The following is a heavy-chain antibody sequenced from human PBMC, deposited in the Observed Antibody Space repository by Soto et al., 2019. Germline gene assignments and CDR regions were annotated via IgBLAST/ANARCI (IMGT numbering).Heavy chain of an antibody. D-gene: IGHD6-19*01. CDR3: ARSGYSSGWYTYYYYYYGMDV. V-gene: IGHV3-74*01. J-gene: IGHJ6*02. CDR2: INSDGSST. Sequence: GGSLRLSXAASGFTFSSYWMHWVRQAPGKGLVWVSRINSDGSSTSYADSVKGRFTISRDNAKNTLYLQMNSLRAEDTAVYYCARSGYSSGWYTYYYYYYGMDVWGQGTTVTVSS. CDR1: GFTFSSYW.